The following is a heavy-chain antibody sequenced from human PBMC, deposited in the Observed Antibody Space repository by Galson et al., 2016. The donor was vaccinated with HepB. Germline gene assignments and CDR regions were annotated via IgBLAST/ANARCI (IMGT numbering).Heavy chain of an antibody. CDR2: ISYDGSNK. Sequence: SLRLSCAASGFTFSTYPMHWVRQAPGKGLEWVAIISYDGSNKYYADSVKGRFTISGDNSKNTLSLEMNSLRAEDTAVYYYARVGIAARYYYGMDVWGQGTTVTVSS. D-gene: IGHD6-6*01. J-gene: IGHJ6*02. CDR3: ARVGIAARYYYGMDV. V-gene: IGHV3-30*04. CDR1: GFTFSTYP.